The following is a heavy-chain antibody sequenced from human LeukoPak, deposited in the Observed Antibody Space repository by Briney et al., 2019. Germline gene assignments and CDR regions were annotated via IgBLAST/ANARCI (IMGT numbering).Heavy chain of an antibody. D-gene: IGHD1-26*01. CDR2: IIPIFGTA. V-gene: IGHV1-69*13. CDR3: ARGQGLGGSYYSHFDY. Sequence: SVKVSCKASGGTFSSYAISWVRQAPGQGLEWMGGIIPIFGTANYAQKFQGRVTITADESTSTAYMELSSLRSEGTAVYYCARGQGLGGSYYSHFDYWGQGTLVTVSS. CDR1: GGTFSSYA. J-gene: IGHJ4*02.